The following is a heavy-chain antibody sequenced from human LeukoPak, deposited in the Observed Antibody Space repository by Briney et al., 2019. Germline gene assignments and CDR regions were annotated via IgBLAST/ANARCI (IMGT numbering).Heavy chain of an antibody. CDR2: ISSYDGST. D-gene: IGHD4-11*01. V-gene: IGHV1-18*01. CDR3: ARARLPKPYFDF. CDR1: GYTFTSYG. Sequence: VASVKVPCKASGYTFTSYGISWVRQAPGEGLEWMGWISSYDGSTNYAQKFQDRVTVTTDTSTSTVYMELRSLRSDDTAVYYCARARLPKPYFDFSRQGILFPVSS. J-gene: IGHJ4*02.